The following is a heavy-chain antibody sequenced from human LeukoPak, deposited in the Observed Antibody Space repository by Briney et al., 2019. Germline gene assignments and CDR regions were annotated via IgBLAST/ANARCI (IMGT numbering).Heavy chain of an antibody. CDR2: IYPGDSDT. V-gene: IGHV5-51*01. CDR3: ARPGYSSGWYDAFDI. Sequence: GESLKISCKGSGYSFTSYWIGWVRQMPGKGLEWMGIIYPGDSDTRYSPSFQGQVTISADKSISTAYLQWSSLKASDTAMYYCARPGYSSGWYDAFDIWGQGTMVTVSS. J-gene: IGHJ3*02. CDR1: GYSFTSYW. D-gene: IGHD6-19*01.